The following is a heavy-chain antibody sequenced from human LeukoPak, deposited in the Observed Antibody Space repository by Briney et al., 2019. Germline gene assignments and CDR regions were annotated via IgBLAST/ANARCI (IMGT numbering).Heavy chain of an antibody. CDR2: IDNDEITT. D-gene: IGHD1-1*01. J-gene: IGHJ4*02. CDR1: GFTFSSLW. V-gene: IGHV3-74*01. Sequence: GGSLRLSCVASGFTFSSLWMHWVRQAPGKGLEWVSRIDNDEITTTYADSVKGRFTISRDNAKNTSYLQMNSLRAEDTGVYYCARGGPGTGMDYWGQGALVTVSS. CDR3: ARGGPGTGMDY.